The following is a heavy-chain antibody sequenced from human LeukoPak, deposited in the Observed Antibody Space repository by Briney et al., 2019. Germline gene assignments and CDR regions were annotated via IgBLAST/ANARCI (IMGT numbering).Heavy chain of an antibody. CDR2: VCYTESA. V-gene: IGHV4-59*02. CDR1: GGSVTTHY. D-gene: IGHD3-3*02. Sequence: SETLSLTCTVSGGSVTTHYWSWIRQSPGKGLEWIGYVCYTESANYNPSLKSRATLSVDTSRNQFSLQLSYVTAADTAVYYCARGTLAYYFESWGQGTLVSV. CDR3: ARGTLAYYFES. J-gene: IGHJ4*02.